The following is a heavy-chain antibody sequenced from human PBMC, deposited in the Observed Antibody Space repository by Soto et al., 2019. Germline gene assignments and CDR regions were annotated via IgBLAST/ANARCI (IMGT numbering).Heavy chain of an antibody. D-gene: IGHD6-13*01. V-gene: IGHV3-23*01. J-gene: IGHJ6*02. CDR3: AKDLYSSSWYYYYYGMDV. Sequence: GGSLRLSCAASGFTFSSYAMSWVRQAPGKGLEWVSAISGSGGSTYYADSVKGRFTISRDNSKNTLYLQMNSLRAEDTAVYYCAKDLYSSSWYYYYYGMDVWGQGTTVTVSS. CDR1: GFTFSSYA. CDR2: ISGSGGST.